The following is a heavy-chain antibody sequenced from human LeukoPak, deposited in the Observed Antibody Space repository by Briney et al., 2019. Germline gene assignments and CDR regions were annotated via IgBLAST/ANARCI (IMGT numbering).Heavy chain of an antibody. CDR2: IYYSGST. J-gene: IGHJ4*02. Sequence: SETLSLTCTVSGGSISSSSYYWGWIRQPPGKGLEWIGSIYYSGSTYYNPSLKSRVTISVDTSKNQFSLKLSSVTAADTAVYYCARDKKETYYYDSSVLSWGQGTLVTVSS. CDR1: GGSISSSSYY. CDR3: ARDKKETYYYDSSVLS. V-gene: IGHV4-39*07. D-gene: IGHD3-22*01.